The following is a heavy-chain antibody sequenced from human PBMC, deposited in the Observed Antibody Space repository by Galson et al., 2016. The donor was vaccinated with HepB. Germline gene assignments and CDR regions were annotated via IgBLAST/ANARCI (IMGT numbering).Heavy chain of an antibody. Sequence: SLRLSCASSGFTFGGFWMSWVRQAPEKGLQWVATIKQDGSEKYYVDSVRGRFTISRDNPKRSLYVQMNGLRVEDTAVYYCVRSKSMSHRFLGLPRNQRGFNYGSLVFDLWGQGMLVTVSS. J-gene: IGHJ5*02. V-gene: IGHV3-7*03. D-gene: IGHD5-18*01. CDR3: VRSKSMSHRFLGLPRNQRGFNYGSLVFDL. CDR1: GFTFGGFW. CDR2: IKQDGSEK.